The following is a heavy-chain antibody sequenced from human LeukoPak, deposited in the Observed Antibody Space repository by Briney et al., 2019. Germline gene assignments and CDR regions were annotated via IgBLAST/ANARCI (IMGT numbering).Heavy chain of an antibody. Sequence: SETLPLTCAVYGGSFSNYYWSWIRQPPGKGLEWIGEINDSGRTNYNPSLMSRVTVSVDTSKNQFSLRLTSVTATDTAVNYCARRWNYGRNYYIDVWGKGATVSVSS. V-gene: IGHV4-34*01. CDR2: INDSGRT. D-gene: IGHD1-7*01. J-gene: IGHJ6*03. CDR3: ARRWNYGRNYYIDV. CDR1: GGSFSNYY.